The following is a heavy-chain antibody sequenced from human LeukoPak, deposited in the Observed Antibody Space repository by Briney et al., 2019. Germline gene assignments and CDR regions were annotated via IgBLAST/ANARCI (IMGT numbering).Heavy chain of an antibody. CDR3: ARDRYGHDFDP. Sequence: SETLSLTCTVSGGSISSYYWSWLRQPPGKGLEWIGYIYYSGSTNYNPSLKSRVTISVDTSKNQFSLKLSSVTAADTAVYYCARDRYGHDFDPWGQGTLVTVSS. CDR1: GGSISSYY. J-gene: IGHJ5*02. D-gene: IGHD1-1*01. V-gene: IGHV4-59*01. CDR2: IYYSGST.